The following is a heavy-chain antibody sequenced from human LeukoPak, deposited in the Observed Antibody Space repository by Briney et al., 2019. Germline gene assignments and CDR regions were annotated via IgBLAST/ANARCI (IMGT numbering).Heavy chain of an antibody. D-gene: IGHD3-9*01. V-gene: IGHV1-18*01. CDR1: GYTFTSYG. CDR3: ARGPYDITRGAYYYYYMNV. CDR2: ISAYNGNT. Sequence: ASVKVSCKASGYTFTSYGISWVRQAPGQGLEWMGWISAYNGNTNYAQKLQGRVTMTTDTSTSTAYMELRSLRSDDTAVYYCARGPYDITRGAYYYYYMNVWGKGTTVTVSS. J-gene: IGHJ6*03.